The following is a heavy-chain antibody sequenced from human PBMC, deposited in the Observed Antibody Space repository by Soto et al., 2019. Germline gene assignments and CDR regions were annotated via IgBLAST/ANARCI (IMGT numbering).Heavy chain of an antibody. D-gene: IGHD6-13*01. CDR2: IKQDGSET. J-gene: IGHJ4*02. CDR1: GFTFSSYW. CDR3: ARGYSSSLLGY. Sequence: EVQLVESGGGLVQPGGSLRLSCAASGFTFSSYWMTWVRQAPGKGLEWVANIKQDGSETYYVDSVKGRFTISRDNAKKSLFLQMNSLRAEDTAVYYCARGYSSSLLGYWGQGTLVTVSS. V-gene: IGHV3-7*01.